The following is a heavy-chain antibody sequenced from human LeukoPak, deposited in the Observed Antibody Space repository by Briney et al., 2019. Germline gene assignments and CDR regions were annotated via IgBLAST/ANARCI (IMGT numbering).Heavy chain of an antibody. V-gene: IGHV4-61*02. CDR3: AREVSDYDILTGWIDY. D-gene: IGHD3-9*01. J-gene: IGHJ4*02. CDR1: GVSIRSGSYY. CDR2: IYTSGTT. Sequence: PSQTLSLTCNVSGVSIRSGSYYWSWIRQPAGKGLEWIGRIYTSGTTNYNPSFKSRVTISVGTSKSQFSLKLSSVTAADTAVYYCAREVSDYDILTGWIDYWGQGTLVSVSS.